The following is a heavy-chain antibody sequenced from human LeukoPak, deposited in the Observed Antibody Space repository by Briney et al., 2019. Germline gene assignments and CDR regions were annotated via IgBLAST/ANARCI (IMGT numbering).Heavy chain of an antibody. CDR2: IYYSGST. CDR1: GGSISSHY. D-gene: IGHD1-7*01. V-gene: IGHV4-59*11. Sequence: SETLSLTCTVSGGSISSHYWSWIRQPPGKGLEWIGYIYYSGSTNYNPSLKSRVTISVDTSKNQFSLKLSSVTAADTAVYYCARSSTGITGTTRYYYYYIDVWGKGTTVTVSS. J-gene: IGHJ6*03. CDR3: ARSSTGITGTTRYYYYYIDV.